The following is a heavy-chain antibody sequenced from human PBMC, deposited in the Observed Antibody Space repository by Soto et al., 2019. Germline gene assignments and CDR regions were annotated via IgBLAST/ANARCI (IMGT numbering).Heavy chain of an antibody. CDR1: GYTFTSYD. CDR3: ARKATSIYYYYYMDV. J-gene: IGHJ6*03. Sequence: GASVKVSCKASGYTFTSYDINWARQATGQGLEWMGWMNPNSGNTGYAQKFQGRVTMTRNTSISTAYMELSSLRSEDTAVYYCARKATSIYYYYYMDVWGKGTTVTVSS. V-gene: IGHV1-8*01. CDR2: MNPNSGNT.